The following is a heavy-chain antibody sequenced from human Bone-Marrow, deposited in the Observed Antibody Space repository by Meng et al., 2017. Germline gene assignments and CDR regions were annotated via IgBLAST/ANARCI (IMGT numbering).Heavy chain of an antibody. CDR1: GFSFNTYP. Sequence: GESLKISCAASGFSFNTYPMNWVRQAPGKGLQWVSSITSTSNDIYYADSVKGRFTFSRDNAENSLYLQMNSLRVDDTAVYYCTRDQGGVTPDYWGQGALVTVSS. J-gene: IGHJ4*02. D-gene: IGHD2-21*02. V-gene: IGHV3-21*01. CDR3: TRDQGGVTPDY. CDR2: ITSTSNDI.